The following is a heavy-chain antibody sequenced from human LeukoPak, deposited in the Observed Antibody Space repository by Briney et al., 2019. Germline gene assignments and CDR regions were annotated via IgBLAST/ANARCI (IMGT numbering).Heavy chain of an antibody. CDR2: ISYDGSNK. D-gene: IGHD4-23*01. CDR3: AKVTPDGD. J-gene: IGHJ4*02. V-gene: IGHV3-30*18. CDR1: GFTFSSYA. Sequence: PGGSLRLSCAASGFTFSSYAMHWVRQAPGKGLEWVAVISYDGSNKYYADSVKGRFAISRDNSKNTPYLQMNSLRAEDTAVYYCAKVTPDGDWGQGTLVTVSS.